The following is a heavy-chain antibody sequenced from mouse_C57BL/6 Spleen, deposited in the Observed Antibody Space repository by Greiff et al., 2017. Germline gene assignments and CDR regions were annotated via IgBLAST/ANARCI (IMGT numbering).Heavy chain of an antibody. CDR3: ARHYYGRTFYYAMDY. V-gene: IGHV1-55*01. CDR1: GYTFTSYW. Sequence: QVQLQQPGAELVKPGASVKMSCKASGYTFTSYWITWVKQRPGQGLEWIGDIYPGSGSTNYNEKFKSKATLTVDTSSSTAYMQLSSLTSEDSAVYYCARHYYGRTFYYAMDYWGQGTSGTVSS. D-gene: IGHD1-1*01. CDR2: IYPGSGST. J-gene: IGHJ4*01.